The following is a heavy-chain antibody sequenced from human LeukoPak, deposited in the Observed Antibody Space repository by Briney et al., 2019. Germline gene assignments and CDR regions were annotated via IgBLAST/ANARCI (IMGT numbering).Heavy chain of an antibody. CDR3: ARDTVAGQIYFDH. V-gene: IGHV3-11*01. J-gene: IGHJ4*02. CDR2: ISSSGSTT. Sequence: GGSLRLSCAASGFTFSDFYMSWIRQAPGKGLQWISSISSSGSTTFYADSVKGRFTISRDNAKNSLYLQVDSLRVGDTAVYYCARDTVAGQIYFDHWGQGTLVTVSS. D-gene: IGHD6-19*01. CDR1: GFTFSDFY.